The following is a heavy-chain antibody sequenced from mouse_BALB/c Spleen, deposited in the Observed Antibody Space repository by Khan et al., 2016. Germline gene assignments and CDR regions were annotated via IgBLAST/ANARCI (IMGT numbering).Heavy chain of an antibody. J-gene: IGHJ2*01. V-gene: IGHV1-18*01. CDR2: INPNNGAT. D-gene: IGHD2-3*01. CDR3: ARDGYVN. Sequence: VQLQQSDPDLVKPGASVKISCKASGYSFTAYYMYWVKQSHGKSLEWIGRINPNNGATTFNQKVKGKAILTVDKSSTTAYMELRSLASEDSAVXYYARDGYVNWGQGTTLTVSS. CDR1: GYSFTAYY.